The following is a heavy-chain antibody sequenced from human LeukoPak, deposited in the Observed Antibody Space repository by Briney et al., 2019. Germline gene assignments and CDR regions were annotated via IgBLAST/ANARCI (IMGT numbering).Heavy chain of an antibody. Sequence: PSETLSLTCTVSGGSIDNYYWSWIRQPPGKGLEWIGEINHSGSTNYNPSLKSRVTISVDTSKNQFSLKLSSVTAADTAVYYCARHRHSGYESGAWSNYYMDVWGKGTTVTISS. CDR2: INHSGST. J-gene: IGHJ6*03. V-gene: IGHV4-34*01. CDR1: GGSIDNYY. CDR3: ARHRHSGYESGAWSNYYMDV. D-gene: IGHD5-12*01.